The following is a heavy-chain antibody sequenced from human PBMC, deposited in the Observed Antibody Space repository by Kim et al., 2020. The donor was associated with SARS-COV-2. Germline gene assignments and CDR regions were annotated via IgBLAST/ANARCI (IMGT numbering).Heavy chain of an antibody. CDR3: ATEDS. V-gene: IGHV3-11*06. Sequence: GGSLRLSCAASGFTFSDYYVTWIRQAPGKGLECISYISRTSNFAKYADSVKGRFSISRHNAKNSLYLQMNSLRAEDKAMYYCATEDSWGQGTLVTVSS. CDR2: ISRTSNFA. J-gene: IGHJ4*02. CDR1: GFTFSDYY.